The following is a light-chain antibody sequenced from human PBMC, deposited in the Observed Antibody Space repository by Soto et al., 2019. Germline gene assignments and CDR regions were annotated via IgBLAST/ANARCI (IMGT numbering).Light chain of an antibody. J-gene: IGLJ2*01. CDR1: SSDVGGYKY. CDR2: DVS. CDR3: SSYTSSSTLV. V-gene: IGLV2-14*03. Sequence: QSALTQPASVSGSPGQSITISCTGTSSDVGGYKYVSWYQQHPGKVPKVIIYDVSNRPSGVSNRFSGSKSGNTASLTISGLQAEDEGDYYCSSYTSSSTLVFGGGTQLTVL.